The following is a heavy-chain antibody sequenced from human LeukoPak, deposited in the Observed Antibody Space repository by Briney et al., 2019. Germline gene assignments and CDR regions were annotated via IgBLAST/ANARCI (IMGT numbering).Heavy chain of an antibody. CDR1: GFTFSNYA. J-gene: IGHJ4*02. V-gene: IGHV3-23*01. Sequence: GGSLRLSCGASGFTFSNYAMSWVRQAPGKGLEWVSGISDSGSTAFYADSVKGRFTSSRDNPKSTLYLQMNSLRAEDTAVYYCARDSGSGSYSGYWGLGTLVTVSS. D-gene: IGHD3-10*01. CDR2: ISDSGSTA. CDR3: ARDSGSGSYSGY.